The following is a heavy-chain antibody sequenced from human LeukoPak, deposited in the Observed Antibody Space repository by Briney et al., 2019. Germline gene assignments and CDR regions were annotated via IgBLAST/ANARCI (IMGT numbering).Heavy chain of an antibody. CDR2: INHSRST. CDR3: ATGKERDYFYMDV. CDR1: GGSFSGYY. Sequence: SETLSLTCAVYGGSFSGYYWSWIRQPPGKGLEWIGEINHSRSTNYNPSLKSRVTISVDTSKNQFSLKLSSVTAADTAMYYCATGKERDYFYMDVWGKGTTVAVSS. D-gene: IGHD1-26*01. V-gene: IGHV4-34*01. J-gene: IGHJ6*03.